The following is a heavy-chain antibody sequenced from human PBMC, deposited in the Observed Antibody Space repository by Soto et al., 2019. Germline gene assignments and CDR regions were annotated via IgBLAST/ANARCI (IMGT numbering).Heavy chain of an antibody. J-gene: IGHJ4*02. CDR3: VSGKDTYYDILTGYSSPRDY. D-gene: IGHD3-9*01. Sequence: SLRLSCAASGFTFSNFWMHWVRQVPGKGLVWVSRGNPDGSITTYADSVKGRFTISRDNVKNTLYLQMNSLRVEDTAVYYFVSGKDTYYDILTGYSSPRDYWGQGTLVTVSS. CDR2: GNPDGSIT. V-gene: IGHV3-74*01. CDR1: GFTFSNFW.